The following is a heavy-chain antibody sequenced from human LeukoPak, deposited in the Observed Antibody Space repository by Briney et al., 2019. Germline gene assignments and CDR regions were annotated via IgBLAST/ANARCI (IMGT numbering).Heavy chain of an antibody. CDR2: IYYTGTT. D-gene: IGHD3-16*01. J-gene: IGHJ4*02. CDR3: ARFGSLREPILDY. Sequence: SETLSLTCTVSGGSLTSYYWSWIRQPPGKGLEWIGCIYYTGTTNYNPSLKSRVTISVDTSRNQFSLKLNSVTAADTAVYYCARFGSLREPILDYWGQGTLVTVSS. CDR1: GGSLTSYY. V-gene: IGHV4-59*01.